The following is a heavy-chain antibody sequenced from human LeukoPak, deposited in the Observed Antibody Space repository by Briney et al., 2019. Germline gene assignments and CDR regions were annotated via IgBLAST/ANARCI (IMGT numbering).Heavy chain of an antibody. Sequence: PSETLSLTCTVSGGSISSSSYYWGWIRQPPGKGLEWIGSIYYSGSTYYNPSLKSRVTISVDTSKNQFSLKLSSVTAADTAVYYCARHCDNGVCLYYYGMDVWGQGTTVTVSS. J-gene: IGHJ6*02. CDR2: IYYSGST. CDR3: ARHCDNGVCLYYYGMDV. V-gene: IGHV4-39*01. CDR1: GGSISSSSYY. D-gene: IGHD2-8*01.